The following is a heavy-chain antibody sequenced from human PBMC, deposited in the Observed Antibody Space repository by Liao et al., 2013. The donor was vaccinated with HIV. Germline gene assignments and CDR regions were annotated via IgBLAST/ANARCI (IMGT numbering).Heavy chain of an antibody. V-gene: IGHV4-61*02. CDR3: ARLDRQLARGFDY. J-gene: IGHJ4*02. CDR2: IYSSGST. Sequence: QVQLQESGPGLVKPSQTLSLTCTVSGGSINSGSHYWTWIRQPAGKRLEWIGRIYSSGSTKYNPSLKSRVTISVDTSKNQFSLKLNSVTAADTAVYYCARLDRQLARGFDYWGQGTLVTVSS. CDR1: GGSINSGSHY. D-gene: IGHD1-1*01.